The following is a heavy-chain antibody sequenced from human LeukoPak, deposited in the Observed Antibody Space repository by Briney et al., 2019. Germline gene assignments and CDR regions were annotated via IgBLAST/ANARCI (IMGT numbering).Heavy chain of an antibody. D-gene: IGHD3-16*01. CDR3: VRDGGTDWYDP. CDR1: GFSISDDW. CDR2: IKQEGSEK. J-gene: IGHJ5*02. V-gene: IGHV3-7*01. Sequence: GGSLRLSCAASGFSISDDWMSWVRQAPGKGLEWVANIKQEGSEKTYVDSVKGRFTISRDNAKNSIFLQMNSLRVEDMAIYYCVRDGGTDWYDPWGQGPLVSVSS.